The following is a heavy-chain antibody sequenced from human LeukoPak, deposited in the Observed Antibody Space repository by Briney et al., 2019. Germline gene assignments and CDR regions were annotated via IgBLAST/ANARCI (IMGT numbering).Heavy chain of an antibody. J-gene: IGHJ4*02. CDR3: ARARGGSSWPFDY. CDR1: GFTFSSYS. Sequence: GGSLRLSCAASGFTFSSYSMNWVRQAPGKGLEWVSSISSSSSYIYYADSVNGRFTISRGNAKNSLYLQMNSLRAEDTAVYYCARARGGSSWPFDYWGQGTLVTVSS. D-gene: IGHD6-13*01. V-gene: IGHV3-21*01. CDR2: ISSSSSYI.